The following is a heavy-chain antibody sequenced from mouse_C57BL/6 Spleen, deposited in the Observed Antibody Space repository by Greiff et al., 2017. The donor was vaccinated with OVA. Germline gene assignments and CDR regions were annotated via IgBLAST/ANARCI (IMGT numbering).Heavy chain of an antibody. D-gene: IGHD2-10*02. V-gene: IGHV1-61*01. CDR2: IYPSDSET. J-gene: IGHJ4*01. CDR3: ARAPSNYDAMDY. CDR1: GYTFTSSW. Sequence: QVQLQQPGAELVRPGSSVKLSCKASGYTFTSSWMDWVKQRPGQGLEWIGNIYPSDSETHYNQKFKDKATLTVDKSSSTAYMQLSSLTSEDSAVYYCARAPSNYDAMDYWGQGTSVTVSS.